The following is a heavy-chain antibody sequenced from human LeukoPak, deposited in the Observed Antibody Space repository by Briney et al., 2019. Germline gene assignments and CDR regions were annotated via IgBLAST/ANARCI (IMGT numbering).Heavy chain of an antibody. CDR3: ARAHSSGWFWY. J-gene: IGHJ4*02. CDR1: GFTVSSNY. CDR2: IKQDGSEK. Sequence: GGSLRLSCAASGFTVSSNYMSWVRQAPGKGLEWVANIKQDGSEKYYVDSVKGRFTISRDNAKNSLYLQMNSLRAEDTAVYYCARAHSSGWFWYWGQGTLVTVSS. D-gene: IGHD6-19*01. V-gene: IGHV3-7*01.